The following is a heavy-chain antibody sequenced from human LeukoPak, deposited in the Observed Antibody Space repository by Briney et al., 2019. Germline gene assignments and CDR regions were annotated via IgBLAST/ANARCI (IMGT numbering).Heavy chain of an antibody. J-gene: IGHJ4*02. Sequence: ASVKVSCKASGYTFTSYDINWVRQAPGQGLEWMGWMNPNSGHIGFAQKFQGRIAITWDTSITTAYMELNSLTFEDTAVYYCARFGGSSAKDDRLDYWGQGALVTVSS. V-gene: IGHV1-8*03. CDR2: MNPNSGHI. D-gene: IGHD3-16*01. CDR3: ARFGGSSAKDDRLDY. CDR1: GYTFTSYD.